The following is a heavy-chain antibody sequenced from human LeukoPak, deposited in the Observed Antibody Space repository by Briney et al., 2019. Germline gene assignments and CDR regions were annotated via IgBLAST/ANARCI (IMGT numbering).Heavy chain of an antibody. V-gene: IGHV3-11*04. CDR1: GFTFSDYY. Sequence: GGSLRLSCAASGFTFSDYYMSWIRQAPGKGLEWVSYISSSGSTIYYADSVKGRFTISRDNSKNTLYLQMNSLRAEDTAVYYCARLSVADLTFDYWGQGTLVTVSS. CDR2: ISSSGSTI. D-gene: IGHD6-19*01. J-gene: IGHJ4*02. CDR3: ARLSVADLTFDY.